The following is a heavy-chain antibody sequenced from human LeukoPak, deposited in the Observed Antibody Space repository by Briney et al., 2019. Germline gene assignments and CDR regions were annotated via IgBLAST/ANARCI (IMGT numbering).Heavy chain of an antibody. J-gene: IGHJ3*01. D-gene: IGHD3-16*01. V-gene: IGHV1-18*01. CDR1: GYTFTSYG. CDR2: ISAYNGNT. CDR3: AIGQGVITWGGADVYDV. Sequence: ASVKVSCKASGYTFTSYGISWVRQAPGQGLEWMGWISAYNGNTKYAQKVKGRVTLTADTLTSTAYMELRTLISDDTATYYCAIGQGVITWGGADVYDVWGQGTTVIVSS.